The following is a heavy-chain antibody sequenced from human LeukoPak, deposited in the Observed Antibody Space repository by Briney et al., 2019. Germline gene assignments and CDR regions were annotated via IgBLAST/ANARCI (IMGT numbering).Heavy chain of an antibody. CDR2: IYHSGST. CDR1: GGSISSGGYS. D-gene: IGHD2-21*02. Sequence: SETLSLTCAVSGGSISSGGYSWSWIRQPPGKGLEWIGYIYHSGSTYYNPSLKSRVTISVDRSKNQFSLKLSSVTAADTAVYYCARGVPTATARWFDPWGQGTLVTVSS. V-gene: IGHV4-30-2*01. J-gene: IGHJ5*02. CDR3: ARGVPTATARWFDP.